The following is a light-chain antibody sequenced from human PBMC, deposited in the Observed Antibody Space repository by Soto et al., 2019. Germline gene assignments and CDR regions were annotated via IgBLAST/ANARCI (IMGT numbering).Light chain of an antibody. CDR1: SSDVGGYNY. J-gene: IGLJ1*01. Sequence: ALTQPASVSGSPGQSITISCTGTSSDVGGYNYVSWYQQHPGKAPKLMIYDVSNRPSGVSNRFSGSKSGNTASLTISGLQAEDEADYYCSSYTSSSTPNVFGTGTKLTVL. CDR2: DVS. CDR3: SSYTSSSTPNV. V-gene: IGLV2-14*01.